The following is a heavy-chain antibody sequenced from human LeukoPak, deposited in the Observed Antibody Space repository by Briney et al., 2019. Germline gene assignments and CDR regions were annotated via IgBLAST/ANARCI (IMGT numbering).Heavy chain of an antibody. V-gene: IGHV4-30-4*08. CDR3: ASSYYGSGSSFTFDY. Sequence: SETLSLTCTVSGGSISSGDYYWSWIRQPPGKGPEWIGYIYYSGSTYYNPSLKSRVTISVDTSKNQFSLKLSSVTAADTAVYYCASSYYGSGSSFTFDYWGQGTLVTVSS. CDR1: GGSISSGDYY. CDR2: IYYSGST. D-gene: IGHD3-10*01. J-gene: IGHJ4*02.